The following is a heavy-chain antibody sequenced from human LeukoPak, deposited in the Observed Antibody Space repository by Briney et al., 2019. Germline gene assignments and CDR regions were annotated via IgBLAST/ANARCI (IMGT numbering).Heavy chain of an antibody. CDR3: AGDIVGGSYHKNFDY. Sequence: ASVKVSCKASGYTFTSYGISWVRQAPGQGLEWMGWISAYNGNTDYAQKLQGRVTMTTDTSTSTAYMELRSLRSDDTAVYYCAGDIVGGSYHKNFDYWGQGTLVAVSS. V-gene: IGHV1-18*01. CDR1: GYTFTSYG. CDR2: ISAYNGNT. D-gene: IGHD1-26*01. J-gene: IGHJ4*02.